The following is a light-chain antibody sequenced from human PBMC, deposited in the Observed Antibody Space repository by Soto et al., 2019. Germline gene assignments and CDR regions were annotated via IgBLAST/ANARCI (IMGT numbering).Light chain of an antibody. CDR1: ENVRTF. Sequence: EVVLPQSPATLSLSPGERATLSCRASENVRTFVDWYQQNPGQAPRLLIYGASNRATGIPARFSGSGSGTDFTLTISNLEPEDLAVYYCQQHSHWPPWTFGQGTKVDIK. CDR3: QQHSHWPPWT. CDR2: GAS. J-gene: IGKJ1*01. V-gene: IGKV3-11*01.